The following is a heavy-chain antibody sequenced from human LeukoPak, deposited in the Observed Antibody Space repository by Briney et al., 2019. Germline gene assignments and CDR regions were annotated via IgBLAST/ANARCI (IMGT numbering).Heavy chain of an antibody. CDR1: GFTFSSYA. J-gene: IGHJ4*02. V-gene: IGHV3-23*01. CDR2: FSVSDKTT. CDR3: AKDPSVYYGDYIIR. Sequence: GGSLRLSRAASGFTFSSYAMSWVRQAPGKGLEWVSGFSVSDKTTYYADSVKGRFTISRDNSKNTLYLQINSLRAEDTAVYYCAKDPSVYYGDYIIRWGQGTLVIVSS. D-gene: IGHD4-17*01.